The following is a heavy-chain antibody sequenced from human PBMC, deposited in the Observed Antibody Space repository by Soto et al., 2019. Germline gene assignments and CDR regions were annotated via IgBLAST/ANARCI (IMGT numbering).Heavy chain of an antibody. J-gene: IGHJ4*02. CDR2: IRSKANNYAT. CDR1: GFTFSDSG. Sequence: EVQLVESGGGLVQPGGSLKLSCAASGFTFSDSGMHWVRQASGKGLEWVGRIRSKANNYATAYAASVKGRFTISRDDAQTTAYLQVDSLETEGTAGYYCTGWGIAAAAPFDSWGQGTLVTVSS. CDR3: TGWGIAAAAPFDS. V-gene: IGHV3-73*02. D-gene: IGHD6-13*01.